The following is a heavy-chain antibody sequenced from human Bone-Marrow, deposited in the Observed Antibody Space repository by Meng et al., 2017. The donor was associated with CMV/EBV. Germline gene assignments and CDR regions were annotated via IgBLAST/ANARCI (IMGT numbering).Heavy chain of an antibody. Sequence: GSLRLSCAVSGGSISSSNWWSWVRQPPGKGLEWIGEIYHSGSTNYNPSLKSRVTISVDKSKNQFSLKLSSVTAADTAVYYCARSSTVTTNYYYGMDVWGQGTTVTVSS. CDR3: ARSSTVTTNYYYGMDV. CDR1: GGSISSSNW. CDR2: IYHSGST. D-gene: IGHD4-11*01. J-gene: IGHJ6*02. V-gene: IGHV4-4*02.